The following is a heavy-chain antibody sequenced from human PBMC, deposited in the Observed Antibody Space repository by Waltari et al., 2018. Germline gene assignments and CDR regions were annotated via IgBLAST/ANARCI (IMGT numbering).Heavy chain of an antibody. D-gene: IGHD2-21*02. CDR1: GGSLSTTTSY. CDR3: ARQATDTYYYYYMDV. CDR2: NSYSGST. V-gene: IGHV4-39*01. J-gene: IGHJ6*03. Sequence: QLQLQESGPGLVKPSETLSLTCTVPGGSLSTTTSYCGCTRQPPGKGLEWMGRNSYSGSTSYNPSLNSRVTMSVDTSKNQFSLKLNSVTAADTAVYYCARQATDTYYYYYMDVWGKGTTVTVSS.